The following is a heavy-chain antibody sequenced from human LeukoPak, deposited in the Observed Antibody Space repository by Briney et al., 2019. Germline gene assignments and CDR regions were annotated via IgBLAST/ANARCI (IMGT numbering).Heavy chain of an antibody. J-gene: IGHJ4*02. V-gene: IGHV3-21*01. CDR3: ARGKYSSGWFDY. CDR1: GFTFSSYS. D-gene: IGHD6-19*01. Sequence: GGSLRLSCAASGFTFSSYSMSWVRQAPGKGLEWVSSITTSSTYISYADSVKGRFTISRDNAKNSLYLQMNSLRAEDTTVYYCARGKYSSGWFDYWGQGTLVTVSS. CDR2: ITTSSTYI.